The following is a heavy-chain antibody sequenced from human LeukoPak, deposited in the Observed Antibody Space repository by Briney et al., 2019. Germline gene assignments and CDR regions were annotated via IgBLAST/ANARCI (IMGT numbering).Heavy chain of an antibody. D-gene: IGHD3-10*01. Sequence: GESLKISCQASGYIFSNYWIGWVRQMPGKGLEWMGIIYPGDSDTVYSPSFQGQVTISADTSSNTTYLQWSALKASDTAMYYCARCPGVYYGSGSDYWGQGTLVTVSS. CDR2: IYPGDSDT. V-gene: IGHV5-51*01. CDR1: GYIFSNYW. CDR3: ARCPGVYYGSGSDY. J-gene: IGHJ4*02.